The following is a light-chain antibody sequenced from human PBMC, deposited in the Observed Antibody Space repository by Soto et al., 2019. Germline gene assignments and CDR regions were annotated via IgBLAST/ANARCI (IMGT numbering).Light chain of an antibody. CDR2: LESSGSH. V-gene: IGLV4-60*02. CDR1: SRHGSYI. J-gene: IGLJ3*02. Sequence: QSVLTQSSSASASLGSSVKLTCTLSSRHGSYIIAWHQQQPGKAPRYLMNLESSGSHNKGSGIPDRFSGSSSGADRYLTISNLQFEDEADYYCETWDSTTQVFGRGTKLTVL. CDR3: ETWDSTTQV.